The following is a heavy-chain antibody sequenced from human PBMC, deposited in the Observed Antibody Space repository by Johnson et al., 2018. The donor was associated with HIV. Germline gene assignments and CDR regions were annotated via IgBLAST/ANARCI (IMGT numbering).Heavy chain of an antibody. CDR1: GSPFISYE. J-gene: IGHJ3*02. V-gene: IGHV3-13*01. CDR2: IGTAVDT. D-gene: IGHD6-6*01. Sequence: VQLVESGGALFQPGGSLRPSCEASGSPFISYELHWVRKATGKVLKWFQPIGTAVDTYYPGSVKGRFTISKENAKNSLYLQMNSLRPEDTAVFYCARGNSVAARIGAFDIWGQGTMVTVSS. CDR3: ARGNSVAARIGAFDI.